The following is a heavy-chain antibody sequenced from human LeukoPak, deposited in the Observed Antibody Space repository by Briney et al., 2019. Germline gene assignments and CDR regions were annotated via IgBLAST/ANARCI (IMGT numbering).Heavy chain of an antibody. J-gene: IGHJ5*02. Sequence: PGGSLRLSCAASGFTFSSYWMHWVRQAPGKGLVWFSRVDIDGSSTTYADSGKGRFTISRVNAKNTLYLQMNNLRAEDTAVYYCARDRPHNWFDPWGQGTLVTVSS. CDR1: GFTFSSYW. V-gene: IGHV3-74*01. CDR2: VDIDGSST. CDR3: ARDRPHNWFDP.